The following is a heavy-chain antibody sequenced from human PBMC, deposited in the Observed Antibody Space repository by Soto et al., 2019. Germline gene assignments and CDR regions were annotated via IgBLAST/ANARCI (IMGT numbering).Heavy chain of an antibody. CDR3: ASDLITYYDYIWGSYRDTTLDY. Sequence: GGSLRLSCAASGFTFSSYWMSWVRQAPGKGLEWVANIKQDGSEKYYVDSVKGRFTISRDNAKNSLYLQRNSLRAEDTVVYYCASDLITYYDYIWGSYRDTTLDYWGQGTRVTVSS. CDR2: IKQDGSEK. CDR1: GFTFSSYW. V-gene: IGHV3-7*01. D-gene: IGHD3-16*02. J-gene: IGHJ4*02.